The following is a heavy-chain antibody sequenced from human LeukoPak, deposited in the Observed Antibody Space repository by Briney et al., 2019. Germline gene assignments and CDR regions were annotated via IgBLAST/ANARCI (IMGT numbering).Heavy chain of an antibody. CDR1: GFTFSSYW. Sequence: SGGSLRLSCVASGFTFSSYWMHWVRQDPRKGLVWVSRINGDGRNINYADSVKGRFTISRDNAKNSLYLQMNSLRAEDTAVYYCARSAGYYYDNSGYPGYFDHWGQGTLVTVSS. V-gene: IGHV3-74*01. D-gene: IGHD3-22*01. CDR2: INGDGRNI. CDR3: ARSAGYYYDNSGYPGYFDH. J-gene: IGHJ4*02.